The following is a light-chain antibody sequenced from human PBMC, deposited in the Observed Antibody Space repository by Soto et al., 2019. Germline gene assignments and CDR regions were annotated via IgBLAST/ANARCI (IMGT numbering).Light chain of an antibody. Sequence: IILAQSPCTLTMSPGEGATLSCKASQTVISTHLAWYQQKPGQAPRLLIYATSNRATGIPDRFNGSGSGRDFTLTISSLEPEGFAVYYCLLRSNSPLAFGGRTKV. V-gene: IGKV3D-20*02. CDR2: ATS. CDR3: LLRSNSPLA. J-gene: IGKJ4*01. CDR1: QTVISTH.